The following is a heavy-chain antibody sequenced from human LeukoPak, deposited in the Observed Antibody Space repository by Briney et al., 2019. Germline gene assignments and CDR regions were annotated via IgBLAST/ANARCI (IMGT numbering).Heavy chain of an antibody. CDR2: VNSDESIT. CDR3: ARGHLPTPRSAMDV. Sequence: GGSLRLSCAASGFTFSSYWVHWVRHAPGKGLVWVLRVNSDESITTYADSVNGRFTISRDNAKNTLYLQMKSLRAEDTAVYYCARGHLPTPRSAMDVWGQGTTVTVSS. D-gene: IGHD3-3*02. V-gene: IGHV3-74*01. CDR1: GFTFSSYW. J-gene: IGHJ6*02.